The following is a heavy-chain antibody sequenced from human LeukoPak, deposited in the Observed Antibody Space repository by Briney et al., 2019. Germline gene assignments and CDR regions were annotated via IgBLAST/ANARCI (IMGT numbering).Heavy chain of an antibody. Sequence: SETLSLTCTVSGDSITSYYWSWIRQPPGKGLEWIGYVRYTGITNYNPSLKSRVAISADTSNNQFSLKLTSVTAADTAVHWCGRTRDDGYNDFWGLGTLATVSS. CDR1: GDSITSYY. CDR3: GRTRDDGYNDF. CDR2: VRYTGIT. V-gene: IGHV4-59*08. J-gene: IGHJ4*02. D-gene: IGHD5-24*01.